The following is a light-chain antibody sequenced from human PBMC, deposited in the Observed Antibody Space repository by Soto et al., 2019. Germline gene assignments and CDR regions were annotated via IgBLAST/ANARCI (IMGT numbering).Light chain of an antibody. CDR1: QSVSSSY. J-gene: IGKJ5*01. CDR3: QQYNNWPPIT. Sequence: EIVLTQSPGTLSLSPGERATLSCRASQSVSSSYLAWYQQKPGQAPRLIIYGAYSRATGIPDRFSGSGSGTEFTPTISSLQSEDFAVYYCQQYNNWPPITFGQGTRLEIK. CDR2: GAY. V-gene: IGKV3-20*01.